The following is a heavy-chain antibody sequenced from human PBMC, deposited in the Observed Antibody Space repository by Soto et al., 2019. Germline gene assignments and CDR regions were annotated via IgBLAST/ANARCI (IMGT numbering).Heavy chain of an antibody. V-gene: IGHV1-69*12. J-gene: IGHJ5*02. CDR3: ARAGERVLECPWFEP. CDR2: IIPIFGTA. Sequence: QVQLVQSGAEVKKRGSSVKVSCKASGGTMRSHAFSWVRQAPGQGLEWMGGIIPIFGTANYAQKFQRRVTSTAAESVNTAYMELSSLRSEDTAVYYSARAGERVLECPWFEPWRQGTLVTVSS. D-gene: IGHD3-3*01. CDR1: GGTMRSHA.